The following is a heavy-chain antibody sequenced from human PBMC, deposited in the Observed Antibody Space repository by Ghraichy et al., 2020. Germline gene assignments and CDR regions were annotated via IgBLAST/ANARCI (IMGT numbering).Heavy chain of an antibody. CDR1: GFTFSSYS. CDR2: ISSSSSTI. CDR3: ARDQEVHAFDI. J-gene: IGHJ3*02. D-gene: IGHD3-10*01. V-gene: IGHV3-48*01. Sequence: GESLNISCAASGFTFSSYSMNWVRQAPGKGLEWVSYISSSSSTIYYADSVKGRFTISRDNAKNSLYLQMNSLRAEDTAVYYCARDQEVHAFDIWGQGTMVTVSS.